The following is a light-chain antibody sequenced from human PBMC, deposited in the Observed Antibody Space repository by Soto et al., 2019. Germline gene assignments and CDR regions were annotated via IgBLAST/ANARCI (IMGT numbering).Light chain of an antibody. CDR1: RNDIGDYNY. CDR2: DVS. V-gene: IGLV2-14*03. Sequence: QSALTQPASVSGSPGQSITISCTRTRNDIGDYNYVSWYQQLPGKAPKLMIYDVSNRPSGVSNRFSGSKSGNTASLTISGLQADDEADYYCNSYTSGSTLVVFGGGTKVTVL. CDR3: NSYTSGSTLVV. J-gene: IGLJ2*01.